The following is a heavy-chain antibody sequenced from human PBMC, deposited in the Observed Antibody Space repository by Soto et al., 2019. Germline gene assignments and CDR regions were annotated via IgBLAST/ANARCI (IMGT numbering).Heavy chain of an antibody. CDR1: GDTLSSYA. J-gene: IGHJ6*02. CDR3: ARGYCSSSSCEKLNPFRVKYYYNGLDV. V-gene: IGHV3-23*01. D-gene: IGHD2-2*01. CDR2: ISASGGST. Sequence: GGSLRLSCAASGDTLSSYAMSWVRQAPGKALEWVSGISASGGSTYYADSVKGRFTISRDSSKNTLYLQMISLIAEDTAVYHCARGYCSSSSCEKLNPFRVKYYYNGLDVWGQGTTVTISS.